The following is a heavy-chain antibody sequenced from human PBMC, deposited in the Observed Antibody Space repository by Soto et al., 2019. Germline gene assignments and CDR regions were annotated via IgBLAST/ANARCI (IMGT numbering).Heavy chain of an antibody. J-gene: IGHJ5*02. CDR1: EIRFSAYT. CDR3: AKNMYDGPSFPDA. D-gene: IGHD2-8*01. Sequence: GGSLRLSCAVYEIRFSAYTMYWFRQAPGKGLEWVSVISPGGDITYYADSVEGRFTMSRDNSKKMLSLQMDSLRVEDTALYYCAKNMYDGPSFPDAWGQGTLVTVSS. V-gene: IGHV3-23*01. CDR2: ISPGGDIT.